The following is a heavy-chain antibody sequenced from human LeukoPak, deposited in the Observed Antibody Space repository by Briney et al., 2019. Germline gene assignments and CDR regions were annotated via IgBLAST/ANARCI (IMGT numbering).Heavy chain of an antibody. J-gene: IGHJ4*02. CDR1: GISVSENY. Sequence: RGSLRLSCAASGISVSENYMSWVRQAPGKGLEWVCVVHRDGSIEYADSVKGRFTISRDIAENTLSLQMNSLRVEDTAVYYCARDSGSASWAYSWGQGTLVTVSS. CDR2: VHRDGSI. CDR3: ARDSGSASWAYS. V-gene: IGHV3-66*02. D-gene: IGHD2-15*01.